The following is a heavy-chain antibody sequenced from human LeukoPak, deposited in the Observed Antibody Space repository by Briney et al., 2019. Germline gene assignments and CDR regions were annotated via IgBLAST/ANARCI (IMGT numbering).Heavy chain of an antibody. CDR3: AGPMDV. Sequence: SETLSLTCTISGYSISSGYYWGWIRQPPGKGLEYIGTIYHSGNTYYNPSLKSRVTISVDTSKNQFSLKLSSVTAADTAVYYCAGPMDVWGKGTTVTVSS. CDR1: GYSISSGYY. J-gene: IGHJ6*03. CDR2: IYHSGNT. V-gene: IGHV4-38-2*02.